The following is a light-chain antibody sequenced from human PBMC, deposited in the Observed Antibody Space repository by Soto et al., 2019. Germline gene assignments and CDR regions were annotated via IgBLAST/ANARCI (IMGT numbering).Light chain of an antibody. CDR2: DAS. CDR1: QSVAGY. V-gene: IGKV3-11*01. J-gene: IGKJ4*01. CDR3: QQRSNWPPALT. Sequence: EIVLTQSPATLSLSPGERATLFCRASQSVAGYLAWYQQKPGQAPRLLIYDASNRATGIPARFSGSGSGTDFTLTISSLEPEDFAVYYCQQRSNWPPALTFGGGTKVEIK.